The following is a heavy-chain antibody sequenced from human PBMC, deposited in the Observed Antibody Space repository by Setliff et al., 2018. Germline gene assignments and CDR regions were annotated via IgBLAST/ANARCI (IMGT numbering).Heavy chain of an antibody. J-gene: IGHJ6*03. CDR2: SNHGGST. CDR3: ARDNRARHYMDV. D-gene: IGHD3-10*01. V-gene: IGHV4-34*01. Sequence: SETLSLTCSVYGESFSNNYWSWIRQSPGRGLEWIGESNHGGSTSYNPSLKSRLTMSVDTSKNQFSLKLTSVTAADSAVYYCARDNRARHYMDVWGKGTTVTVSS. CDR1: GESFSNNY.